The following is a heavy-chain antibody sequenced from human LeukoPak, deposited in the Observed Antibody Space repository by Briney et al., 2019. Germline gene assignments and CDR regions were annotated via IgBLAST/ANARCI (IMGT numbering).Heavy chain of an antibody. CDR3: VQPPTISRGYGMDV. CDR2: ISDSEGSR. V-gene: IGHV3-23*01. J-gene: IGHJ6*04. CDR1: GFIFTNYA. D-gene: IGHD3-9*01. Sequence: GWSLTLSFAASGFIFTNYAMSWVRQAAWKGLEGVSGISDSEGSRFYADSVKGRFSISRDNSNNTLYLQMNSLRAEDTAIYYCVQPPTISRGYGMDVWGKGTTVTVSS.